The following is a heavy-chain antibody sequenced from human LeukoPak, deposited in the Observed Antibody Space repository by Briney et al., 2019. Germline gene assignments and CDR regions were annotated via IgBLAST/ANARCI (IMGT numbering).Heavy chain of an antibody. Sequence: ASVKVSCKASGYTFTSYYMHWVRQAPGQGLEWMGIINPSGGNTNYAQKLQGRVTMATDTSTSTAYMELRSLRSDDTAVYYCARDYYRGWVPSSGYWGQGTLVTVSS. CDR2: INPSGGNT. CDR3: ARDYYRGWVPSSGY. CDR1: GYTFTSYY. V-gene: IGHV1-46*01. J-gene: IGHJ4*02. D-gene: IGHD6-19*01.